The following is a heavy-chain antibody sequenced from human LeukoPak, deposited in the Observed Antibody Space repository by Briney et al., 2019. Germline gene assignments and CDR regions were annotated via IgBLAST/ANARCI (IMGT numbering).Heavy chain of an antibody. CDR1: GGSISSSSYY. CDR3: ARHRVVVNYMDV. Sequence: SETLSLTCTVSGGSISSSSYYWGWIRQPPGKGLEWIGSIYYSGSTYYNPSLKSRVTISVDTSKNQFSLKLSSVTAADTAVYYCARHRVVVNYMDVWGKGTTVTISS. J-gene: IGHJ6*03. D-gene: IGHD3-22*01. CDR2: IYYSGST. V-gene: IGHV4-39*01.